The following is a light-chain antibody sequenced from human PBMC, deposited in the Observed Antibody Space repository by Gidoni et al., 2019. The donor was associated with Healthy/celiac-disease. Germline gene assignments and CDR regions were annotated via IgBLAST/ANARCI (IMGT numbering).Light chain of an antibody. Sequence: QSALTQPASVSGSPGQSIIISCTGISSDVGGYNYVSWYQQHPGKAPKLMIYDVSNRPSGVSNRFSGSKSGNTASLTISGLQAEDEADYYCSSYTSSSTGVFGGGTKLTVL. CDR1: SSDVGGYNY. J-gene: IGLJ2*01. CDR3: SSYTSSSTGV. V-gene: IGLV2-14*01. CDR2: DVS.